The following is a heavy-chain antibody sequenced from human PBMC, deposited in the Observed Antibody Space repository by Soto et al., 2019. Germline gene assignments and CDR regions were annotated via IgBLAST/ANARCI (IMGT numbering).Heavy chain of an antibody. J-gene: IGHJ4*02. Sequence: QVQLVQSGAEVKKPGASVKVSCKASGYTFTSYAISWVRQAPGQGLEWMGWISAYNGNTNYPQTLQGRVTMTTDTSTTTAYRELRSLRSDDTAVYYCARDAAPEDSWGQGTLVTVSS. V-gene: IGHV1-18*01. CDR3: ARDAAPEDS. CDR1: GYTFTSYA. D-gene: IGHD6-13*01. CDR2: ISAYNGNT.